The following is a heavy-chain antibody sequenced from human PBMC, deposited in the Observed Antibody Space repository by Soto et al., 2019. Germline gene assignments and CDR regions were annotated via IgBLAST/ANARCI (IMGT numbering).Heavy chain of an antibody. CDR1: GYTFTSYG. Sequence: QVQLVQSGAEVKKPGASVKVSCKASGYTFTSYGIIWVRQAPGQGLEWMGWISAYNGNTHYAQKLQGRVTMTTDTSASPAYMTPSSMRSDDTAVYYCARDRGSSALDYWGEGTLVTVSS. CDR3: ARDRGSSALDY. CDR2: ISAYNGNT. J-gene: IGHJ4*02. D-gene: IGHD3-16*01. V-gene: IGHV1-18*01.